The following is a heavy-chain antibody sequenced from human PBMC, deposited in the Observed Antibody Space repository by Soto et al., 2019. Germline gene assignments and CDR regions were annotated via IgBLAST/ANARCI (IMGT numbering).Heavy chain of an antibody. Sequence: PGGSLRLSCVASGFPFSSYGMHWVRQAPGKGLEWVAVISYDGSNKYYADSVKGRFTISRDNSKNTLYLQMNSLRAEDTAVYYCAKDHLRSSSWYPRFDYWGQGTLVTVSS. V-gene: IGHV3-30*18. CDR3: AKDHLRSSSWYPRFDY. CDR2: ISYDGSNK. D-gene: IGHD6-13*01. CDR1: GFPFSSYG. J-gene: IGHJ4*02.